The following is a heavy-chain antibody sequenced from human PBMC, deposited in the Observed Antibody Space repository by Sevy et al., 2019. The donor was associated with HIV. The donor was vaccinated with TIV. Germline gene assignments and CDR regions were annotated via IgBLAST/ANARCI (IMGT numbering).Heavy chain of an antibody. CDR1: GFTFSYYT. J-gene: IGHJ4*02. Sequence: GGSLRLSCAASGFTFSYYTMNWVRQAPGKGLEWVSSISSGSSYIFYADSMKGRFTVTRDNAKNSLFIQMNSLRDEDTALYYCARSTDYYDNSGYDSWGRGTLVTVSS. CDR3: ARSTDYYDNSGYDS. D-gene: IGHD3-22*01. V-gene: IGHV3-21*03. CDR2: ISSGSSYI.